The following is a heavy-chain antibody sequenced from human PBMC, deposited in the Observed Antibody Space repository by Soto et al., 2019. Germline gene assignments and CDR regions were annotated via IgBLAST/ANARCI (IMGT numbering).Heavy chain of an antibody. V-gene: IGHV1-2*04. D-gene: IGHD4-17*01. Sequence: ASVKVSCKASGYTFTSYSISWVRQAPGQGLEWMGWINPNSGGTNYAQKFQGWVTMTRDTSISTAYMELSRLRSDDTAVYYCASRLYGDYGAFDIWGQGTMVTXSS. CDR3: ASRLYGDYGAFDI. J-gene: IGHJ3*02. CDR1: GYTFTSYS. CDR2: INPNSGGT.